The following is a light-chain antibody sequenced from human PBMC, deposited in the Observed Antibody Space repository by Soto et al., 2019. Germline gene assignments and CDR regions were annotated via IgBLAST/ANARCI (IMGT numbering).Light chain of an antibody. J-gene: IGKJ5*01. CDR3: QRYNNWPPYT. Sequence: IVFTQSPATLSLSPGTRSTLSCRASQNISHYLIWYQQKPGQAPRLLIYDVSNRATGIPARFSGSGSETEFTLTISSLQSEDFAVYYCQRYNNWPPYTFGQGTRVEIK. CDR2: DVS. CDR1: QNISHY. V-gene: IGKV3-11*01.